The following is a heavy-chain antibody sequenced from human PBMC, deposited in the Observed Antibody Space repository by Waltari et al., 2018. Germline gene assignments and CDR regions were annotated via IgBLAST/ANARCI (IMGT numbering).Heavy chain of an antibody. CDR3: ARGESVFFGY. Sequence: QVQLQQWGAGLLKPSETLSLTCAVYGGSFSGYYWSWIRQPPGKGLEWIGEINHSGSTNYNPPLKSRVTISVDTSKNQFSLKLSSVTAADTAVYYCARGESVFFGYWGQGTLVTVSS. CDR2: INHSGST. V-gene: IGHV4-34*01. D-gene: IGHD3-16*01. J-gene: IGHJ4*02. CDR1: GGSFSGYY.